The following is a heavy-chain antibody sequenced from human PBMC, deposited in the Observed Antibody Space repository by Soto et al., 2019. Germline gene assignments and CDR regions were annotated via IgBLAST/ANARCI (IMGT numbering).Heavy chain of an antibody. D-gene: IGHD2-15*01. CDR3: VRGAKGGYYVDV. CDR2: IKGDGSIK. J-gene: IGHJ6*03. Sequence: EVQLLESGGGLVQPGGSLRLSCAASGFTFTDFWIHWVRQIPGKGLEWVSRIKGDGSIKNYADSVRGRFTISRDNAKNTVYLQMDSLRAEDTAVYYCVRGAKGGYYVDVWGTGTTVTVSS. CDR1: GFTFTDFW. V-gene: IGHV3-74*01.